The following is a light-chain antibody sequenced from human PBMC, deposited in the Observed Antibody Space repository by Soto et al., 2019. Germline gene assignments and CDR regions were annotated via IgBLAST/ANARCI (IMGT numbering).Light chain of an antibody. J-gene: IGKJ2*01. CDR1: QSFSSW. V-gene: IGKV1-5*01. CDR2: DAS. Sequence: DIQMTKSPSTLPASVEDRVTITSRASQSFSSWSAWYQQKPGKAPKLLIYDASSLESGVPSRFSGSRSGTEFTLTISSLQPDDFATYYCQQYNSYPFTFGQGTKLEIK. CDR3: QQYNSYPFT.